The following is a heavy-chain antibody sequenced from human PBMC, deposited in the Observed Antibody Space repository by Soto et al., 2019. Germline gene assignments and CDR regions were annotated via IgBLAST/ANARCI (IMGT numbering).Heavy chain of an antibody. Sequence: PGGSLRLSCAASGFNFGSSWMHWVRQAPGKGLQWVSRMTSDGSTTDYADSVKGRFTVSRDNGKYTLYRQMNSLRAEDTAVYYCATAEVDYWGPGTLVTVSS. CDR3: ATAEVDY. J-gene: IGHJ4*02. CDR2: MTSDGSTT. CDR1: GFNFGSSW. V-gene: IGHV3-74*01.